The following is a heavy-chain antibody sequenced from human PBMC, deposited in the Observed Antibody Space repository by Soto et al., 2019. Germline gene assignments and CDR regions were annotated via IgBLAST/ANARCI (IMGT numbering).Heavy chain of an antibody. Sequence: QVQLQESGPGLVKPSQTLSLTCTVSGGSISSGGYYWSWIRQHPGKGLEWIGYIYYTGSTYYNPSLKSRVPISVETSKNQFSLRLTSVPAADTAFYYGARDEEVKYDDYGGSDHYYGIDVWGQGTTVTVSS. CDR2: IYYTGST. CDR1: GGSISSGGYY. J-gene: IGHJ6*02. CDR3: ARDEEVKYDDYGGSDHYYGIDV. D-gene: IGHD4-17*01. V-gene: IGHV4-31*03.